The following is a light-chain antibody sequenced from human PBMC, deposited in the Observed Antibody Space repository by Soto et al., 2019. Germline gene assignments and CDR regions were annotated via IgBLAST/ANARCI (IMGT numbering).Light chain of an antibody. CDR2: DAS. J-gene: IGKJ4*01. Sequence: EVVLTQSPATLSLSPGETATLSCRASQSVSSYLAWYQQKPGQAPRLLIYDASKTATGIPARFSGSGSGTDFTHTISSLEPEDFAVYYCQQRSGWPPSLTFGGGTKVEIK. V-gene: IGKV3-11*01. CDR1: QSVSSY. CDR3: QQRSGWPPSLT.